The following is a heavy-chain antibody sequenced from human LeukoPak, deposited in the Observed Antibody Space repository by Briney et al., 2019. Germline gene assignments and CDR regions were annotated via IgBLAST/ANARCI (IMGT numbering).Heavy chain of an antibody. Sequence: SGGSLRLSCTASGFIFSSYCMSWLRQVPGKGLEWVANINEDGSEKYYVGSVKGRFTISRDNAQNSFYLQMNSLIAEDTGVYYCARGVYHLGPWGQGTLVTVSS. CDR2: INEDGSEK. CDR3: ARGVYHLGP. J-gene: IGHJ5*02. CDR1: GFIFSSYC. D-gene: IGHD2/OR15-2a*01. V-gene: IGHV3-7*04.